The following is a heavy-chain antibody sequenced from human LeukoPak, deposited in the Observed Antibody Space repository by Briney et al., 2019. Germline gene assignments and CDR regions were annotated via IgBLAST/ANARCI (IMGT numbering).Heavy chain of an antibody. CDR1: GFTFSTYN. J-gene: IGHJ4*02. D-gene: IGHD2-15*01. V-gene: IGHV3-21*01. Sequence: GGSLRLSCEASGFTFSTYNMNWVRQAPGKGLEWVSSISSSSSYIYYADSVKGRFTISRDNAKNSLYLQMTSLRAEDTALYYCARGSGSDQSPDYWGQGTLVTVSS. CDR2: ISSSSSYI. CDR3: ARGSGSDQSPDY.